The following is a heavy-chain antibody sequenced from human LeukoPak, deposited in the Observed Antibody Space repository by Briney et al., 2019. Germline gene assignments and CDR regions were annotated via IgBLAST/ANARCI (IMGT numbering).Heavy chain of an antibody. V-gene: IGHV3-21*01. Sequence: GGSLRLSCAASGFTFSSYCMNWVRQAPGKGLEWVSSITGTSNYIYYADSVKGRFTISRDNAKNSLYLQMDNLRAEDTAVYYCARVYNWNYYYYYGMDVWGQGTMVTVSS. J-gene: IGHJ6*02. D-gene: IGHD1-20*01. CDR2: ITGTSNYI. CDR3: ARVYNWNYYYYYGMDV. CDR1: GFTFSSYC.